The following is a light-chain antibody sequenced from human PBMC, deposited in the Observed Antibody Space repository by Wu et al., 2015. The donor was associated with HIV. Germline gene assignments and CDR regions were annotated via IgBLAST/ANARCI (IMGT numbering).Light chain of an antibody. V-gene: IGKV3-20*01. Sequence: EIVLTQSPGTLSLSPGERATLSCRASQSVRSNYLAWYQQKPGQAPRLLIQGASSRVTGIPDRFSGSGSGTDFTLTISRLEPEDFAVYYCQQYGSSPKTFGQGTKVEIK. CDR1: QSVRSNY. J-gene: IGKJ1*01. CDR3: QQYGSSPKT. CDR2: GAS.